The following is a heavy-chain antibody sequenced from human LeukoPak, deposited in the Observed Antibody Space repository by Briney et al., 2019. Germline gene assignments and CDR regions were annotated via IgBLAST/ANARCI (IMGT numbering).Heavy chain of an antibody. Sequence: GGSLRLSCVASGFTFSSSWRSWVRQAPGRGLEWVANIKQDESQKYYVDSVKGRFTVSRDSAKNSLYLQMNSLRAEDTAVYYCARCRFSGTSCDFDSWGQGTLVIVSS. V-gene: IGHV3-7*03. J-gene: IGHJ4*02. CDR3: ARCRFSGTSCDFDS. CDR1: GFTFSSSW. D-gene: IGHD2-2*01. CDR2: IKQDESQK.